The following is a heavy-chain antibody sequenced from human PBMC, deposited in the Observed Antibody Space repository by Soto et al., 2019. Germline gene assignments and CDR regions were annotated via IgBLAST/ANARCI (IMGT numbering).Heavy chain of an antibody. CDR3: ARGRLWFGELWSSYYGMDV. V-gene: IGHV1-18*01. J-gene: IGHJ6*02. D-gene: IGHD3-10*01. CDR1: GYTFTNFG. Sequence: ASLKVSCKSSGYTFTNFGISWVRQAPGQGLEWMGWISAYNGGTNYAQKFQGWVTMTRDTSISTAYMELSRLRSDDTAVYYCARGRLWFGELWSSYYGMDVWGQGTTVTVSS. CDR2: ISAYNGGT.